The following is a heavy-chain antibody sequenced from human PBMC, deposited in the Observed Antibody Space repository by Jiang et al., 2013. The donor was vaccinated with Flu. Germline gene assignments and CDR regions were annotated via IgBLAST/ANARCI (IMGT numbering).Heavy chain of an antibody. V-gene: IGHV4-39*07. J-gene: IGHJ3*01. D-gene: IGHD2-2*01. CDR3: AYQTYAFDV. CDR1: GGSISSRNYY. CDR2: IYYTGST. Sequence: PGLVKPSETLSLTCTVSGGSISSRNYYWGWIRQPPGKGLEWIGTIYYTGSTFYNPSLKSRVTISVDTSKNQFSLKLSSVTAADTAIYYCAYQTYAFDVWGQGTMVTVSS.